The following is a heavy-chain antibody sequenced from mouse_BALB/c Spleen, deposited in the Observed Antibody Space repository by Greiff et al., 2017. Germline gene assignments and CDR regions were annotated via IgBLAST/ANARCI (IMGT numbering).Heavy chain of an antibody. V-gene: IGHV1-66*01. Sequence: VQLQQSGPELVKPGASVKISCKASGYSFTSYYIHWVKQRPGQGLEWIGWIFPGSGNTKYNEKFKGKATLTADTSSSTAYMQLSSLTSEDSAVYFCARSPSTMITTYWGQGTLVTVSA. CDR1: GYSFTSYY. D-gene: IGHD2-4*01. CDR2: IFPGSGNT. J-gene: IGHJ3*01. CDR3: ARSPSTMITTY.